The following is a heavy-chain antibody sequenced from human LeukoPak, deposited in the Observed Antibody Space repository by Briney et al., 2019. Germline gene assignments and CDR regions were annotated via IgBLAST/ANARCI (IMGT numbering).Heavy chain of an antibody. CDR2: ISVYNDNR. CDR3: ARDTGYGDYVGDY. J-gene: IGHJ4*02. Sequence: ASVKVSCKASGYTFTNYGISWVRQAPGQGLEWMGWISVYNDNRKYAQNFQGRLTMTTDTFTSTAYMELRSLRSDDTAVYYCARDTGYGDYVGDYWGQGTLVTVSS. CDR1: GYTFTNYG. D-gene: IGHD4-17*01. V-gene: IGHV1-18*01.